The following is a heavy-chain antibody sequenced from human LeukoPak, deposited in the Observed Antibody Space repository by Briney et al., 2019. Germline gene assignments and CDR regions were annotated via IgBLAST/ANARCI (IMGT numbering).Heavy chain of an antibody. CDR2: ISGSGGST. D-gene: IGHD3-16*01. CDR1: GLTFSSYV. CDR3: AKEGGFYGMDA. J-gene: IGHJ6*02. V-gene: IGHV3-23*01. Sequence: GGSLRLSCAASGLTFSSYVMSWVRQAPGKGLEWVSTISGSGGSTYYADSVKGRFTISRDNSKNTLYLQMNSLRADDTAVYYCAKEGGFYGMDAWGQGTTVTVSS.